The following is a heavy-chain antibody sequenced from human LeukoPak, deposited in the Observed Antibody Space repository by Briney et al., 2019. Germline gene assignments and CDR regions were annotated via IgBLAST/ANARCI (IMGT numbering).Heavy chain of an antibody. J-gene: IGHJ3*02. D-gene: IGHD2-2*01. V-gene: IGHV3-9*01. CDR3: AKVYCSSTSCYLDAFDI. CDR2: ISWNSGSI. CDR1: GFTFDDYA. Sequence: GRSLRLSCAASGFTFDDYAMHWVRQAPGKGLEWVSGISWNSGSIGYADSVKGRFTISRDNAKNSLYLQMNSLRAEDTALYYCAKVYCSSTSCYLDAFDIWGQGTMVTVSS.